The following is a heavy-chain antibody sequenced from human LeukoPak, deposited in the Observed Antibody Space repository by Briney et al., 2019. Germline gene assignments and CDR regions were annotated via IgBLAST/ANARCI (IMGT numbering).Heavy chain of an antibody. Sequence: GGSLRLSCAASGFTFSSYAMHWVRQAPGKGLEWVAVISYDGSNKYYADSVKGRFTISRDNSKNTLYLQMNSLRAEDTAVYYCARGSDYYDSSGYVASNWFDPWGQGTLVAVSS. CDR1: GFTFSSYA. CDR3: ARGSDYYDSSGYVASNWFDP. V-gene: IGHV3-30-3*01. D-gene: IGHD3-22*01. J-gene: IGHJ5*02. CDR2: ISYDGSNK.